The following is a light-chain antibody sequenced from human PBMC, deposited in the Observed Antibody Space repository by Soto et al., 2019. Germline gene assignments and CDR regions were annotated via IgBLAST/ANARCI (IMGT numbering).Light chain of an antibody. V-gene: IGLV1-40*01. CDR1: SSNIGAGYD. CDR2: GNS. Sequence: QSVLTQPPSVSGAPGQRVTISCTGSSSNIGAGYDVHWYQHLPGTAPKLLIYGNSNRPSGVPDRFSGSKSGTSASLAITGLQAEDEADYYCQYYDNSLSGYVFGTGTKVTVL. CDR3: QYYDNSLSGYV. J-gene: IGLJ1*01.